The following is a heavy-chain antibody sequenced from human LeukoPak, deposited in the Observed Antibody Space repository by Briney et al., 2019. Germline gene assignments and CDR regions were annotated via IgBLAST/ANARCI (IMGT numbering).Heavy chain of an antibody. CDR3: VVGHNYFDY. J-gene: IGHJ4*02. V-gene: IGHV4-59*01. Sequence: PSETLSLTCSVSGGSISSYYRSWIRQPPGKGLEWIGYIYYSGSINYNPSLKSRVTISVDTSKNQLSLKLSSVTAADTAVYYCVVGHNYFDYWGQGTLVTVSS. CDR1: GGSISSYY. D-gene: IGHD2-15*01. CDR2: IYYSGSI.